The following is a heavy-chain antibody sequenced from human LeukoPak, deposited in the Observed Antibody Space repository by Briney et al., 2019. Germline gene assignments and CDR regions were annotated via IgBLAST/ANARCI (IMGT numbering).Heavy chain of an antibody. V-gene: IGHV5-51*01. CDR3: ARVGRDVVPGYYYGMDV. CDR2: IYPGDSDT. CDR1: GYTFTNYW. J-gene: IGHJ6*02. Sequence: GESLKISCKGSGYTFTNYWIGWVRQMSGKGLEWMGVIYPGDSDTRYSPSFQGQVTISVDKSISTAYLQWSSLKASDTAVYYCARVGRDVVPGYYYGMDVWGQGTTITVSS. D-gene: IGHD5-24*01.